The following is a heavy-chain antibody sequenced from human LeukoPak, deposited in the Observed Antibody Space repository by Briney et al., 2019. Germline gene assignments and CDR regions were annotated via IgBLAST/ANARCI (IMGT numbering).Heavy chain of an antibody. J-gene: IGHJ4*02. D-gene: IGHD5-18*01. CDR1: GFTFSNHW. V-gene: IGHV3-74*01. Sequence: GGSLRLSCAASGFTFSNHWMHWVRQAPGKGLMWVSRINRGGSRTDYADSVKGRFTISRDDAKNTLYLQLNSLRAEDTAVYFCARGGSDTAMAHDYWGQGTLVTVST. CDR2: INRGGSRT. CDR3: ARGGSDTAMAHDY.